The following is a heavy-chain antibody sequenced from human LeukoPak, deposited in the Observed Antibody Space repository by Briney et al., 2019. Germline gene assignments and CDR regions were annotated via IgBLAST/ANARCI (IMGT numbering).Heavy chain of an antibody. J-gene: IGHJ6*03. CDR3: AKDGSWGDYYFYFYMDV. V-gene: IGHV3-23*01. Sequence: GGSLRLSCEASGSGFTFGNFGMSWVRQAPGKGLECLSGICGRGYYTYYADSVKGRFTISRDNSKNTLYIQMNSLRAEDTAVYYCAKDGSWGDYYFYFYMDVWGKGTTVPVSS. CDR2: ICGRGYYT. D-gene: IGHD3-16*01. CDR1: GSGFTFGNFG.